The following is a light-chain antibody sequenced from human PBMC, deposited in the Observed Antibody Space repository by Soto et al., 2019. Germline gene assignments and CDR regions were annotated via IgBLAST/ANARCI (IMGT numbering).Light chain of an antibody. CDR1: SSDVGGYHY. CDR2: DVS. V-gene: IGLV2-14*03. J-gene: IGLJ1*01. Sequence: QSAPAQPASVSGSPGQSITISCTGTSSDVGGYHYVSWYQHHPVKARKLMFYDVSNPPSGVSNRFSGSKSGNTASLTISGLQAEDEADYYCSSYTITSTYVFGTGTKFTVL. CDR3: SSYTITSTYV.